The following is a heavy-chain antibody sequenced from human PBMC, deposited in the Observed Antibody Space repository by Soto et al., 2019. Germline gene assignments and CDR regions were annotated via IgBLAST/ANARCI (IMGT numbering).Heavy chain of an antibody. V-gene: IGHV4-59*01. J-gene: IGHJ4*02. D-gene: IGHD1-26*01. CDR3: ARDRGVGAWYYFDS. CDR2: IYYSGST. Sequence: SETLSLTCTVSGGSISSYYWSWIRQPPGKGLEWIGYIYYSGSTNYNPSLKSRVTISVDTSKNQFSLKLSSVTAADTAVYYCARDRGVGAWYYFDSWGRGTLVTVSS. CDR1: GGSISSYY.